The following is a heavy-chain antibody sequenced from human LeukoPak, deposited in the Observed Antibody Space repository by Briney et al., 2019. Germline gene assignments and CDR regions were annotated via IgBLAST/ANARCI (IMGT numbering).Heavy chain of an antibody. CDR1: GYTFTGYY. J-gene: IGHJ4*02. V-gene: IGHV1-2*02. CDR2: INPNSGGT. D-gene: IGHD3-22*01. Sequence: ASVKVSRKASGYTFTGYYIHWVRQAPGQGLEWMGWINPNSGGTNYAQKFQGRVTMTRDTSISTAYMGLSRLRSDDTAVYYCARSLLSGYQTHWGQGTLVTVSS. CDR3: ARSLLSGYQTH.